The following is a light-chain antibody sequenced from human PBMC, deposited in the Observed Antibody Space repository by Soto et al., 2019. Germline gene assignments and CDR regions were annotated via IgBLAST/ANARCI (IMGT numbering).Light chain of an antibody. Sequence: DVVMTQSPLSLPVTLGQPASISCTSSQSLEYSDGKTYLNWFLKRPGQSPRRLIYKVSNRDSGVPDRFSGSGSGTDFTLKISRVEAEDVGIYYCMQGGHWPWTFGQGTKVEIK. CDR3: MQGGHWPWT. V-gene: IGKV2-30*01. CDR1: QSLEYSDGKTY. CDR2: KVS. J-gene: IGKJ1*01.